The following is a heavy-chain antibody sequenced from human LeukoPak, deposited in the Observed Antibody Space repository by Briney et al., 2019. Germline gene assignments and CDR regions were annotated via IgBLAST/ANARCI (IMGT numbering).Heavy chain of an antibody. J-gene: IGHJ2*01. CDR3: ARVTGSSWSYWYFDL. D-gene: IGHD6-13*01. CDR2: IYTSGSI. Sequence: PSETLSLTCTVSGGSISSYYWSWIRQPAGKGLEWIGRIYTSGSINYNPSLKSRVTMSVDTSKNQFSLKLNSVTAADTAVYFCARVTGSSWSYWYFDLWGRSTLVTVSS. CDR1: GGSISSYY. V-gene: IGHV4-4*07.